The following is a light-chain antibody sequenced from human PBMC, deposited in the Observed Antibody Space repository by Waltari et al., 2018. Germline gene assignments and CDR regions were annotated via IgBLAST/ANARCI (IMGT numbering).Light chain of an antibody. CDR1: QGINSY. J-gene: IGKJ3*01. CDR3: QQLNYYPFT. Sequence: DIQLTQSPSFLSASVGDIVTITCRASQGINSYLAWYQQQPGKAPNLLIYAASTLHSGVPSRFSGSGSGTEFTLTISSLQPEDCATYYCQQLNYYPFTFGPGTKVDIK. CDR2: AAS. V-gene: IGKV1-9*01.